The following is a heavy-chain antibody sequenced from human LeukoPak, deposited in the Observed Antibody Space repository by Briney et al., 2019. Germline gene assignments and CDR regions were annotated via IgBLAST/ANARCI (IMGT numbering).Heavy chain of an antibody. CDR2: INQDAREI. CDR3: ATDRDNSDWQKRFDS. D-gene: IGHD2-21*02. CDR1: GFTFCRYW. J-gene: IGHJ4*02. Sequence: GGSLRLSCAAAGFTFCRYWMNRYRQAPGKGLEWVGNINQDAREIKYVDSVRGRFTISRDNAKNSLHLQMNSLRAEDTAVYYCATDRDNSDWQKRFDSWGQGTLVTVSS. V-gene: IGHV3-7*01.